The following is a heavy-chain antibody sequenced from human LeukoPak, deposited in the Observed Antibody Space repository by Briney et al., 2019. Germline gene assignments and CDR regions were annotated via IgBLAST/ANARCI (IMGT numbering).Heavy chain of an antibody. CDR1: GGSIRNYF. Sequence: SETLSLTCTVSGGSIRNYFWSWIRQPPGKGLEWIGYIYYSGSTNYNPSLKSRVTISVDTSKNQFSLKLSSVTAADTAVYYCARGDEGNDYWGQGTLVTVSS. CDR3: ARGDEGNDY. V-gene: IGHV4-59*01. J-gene: IGHJ4*02. D-gene: IGHD5-24*01. CDR2: IYYSGST.